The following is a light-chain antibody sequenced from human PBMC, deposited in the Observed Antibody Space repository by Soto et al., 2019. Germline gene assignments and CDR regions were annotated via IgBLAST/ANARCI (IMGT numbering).Light chain of an antibody. CDR1: QSISSW. V-gene: IGKV1-5*03. CDR3: QQYKTYSLT. J-gene: IGKJ4*01. Sequence: DIQITQSPSTLSASVGDRVSITCLCSQSISSWLAWYQQKPGKAPKLLIYKASSLETGVPSRFSGSGSGTEFTLTISSLQPDDFATYYCQQYKTYSLTFGGGTKVDI. CDR2: KAS.